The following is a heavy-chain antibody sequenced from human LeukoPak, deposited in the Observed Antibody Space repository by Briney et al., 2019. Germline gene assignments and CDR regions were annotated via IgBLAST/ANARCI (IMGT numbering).Heavy chain of an antibody. CDR3: ARGLSSSWNNWFDP. V-gene: IGHV1-8*03. CDR2: MNPNSGNT. CDR1: GGTFSSYA. Sequence: ASVKVSCKASGGTFSSYAISWVRQAPGQGLEWMGWMNPNSGNTGYAQKFQGRVTITRNTSISTAYMELSSLRSEDTAVYYCARGLSSSWNNWFDPWGQGTLVTVSS. J-gene: IGHJ5*02. D-gene: IGHD6-13*01.